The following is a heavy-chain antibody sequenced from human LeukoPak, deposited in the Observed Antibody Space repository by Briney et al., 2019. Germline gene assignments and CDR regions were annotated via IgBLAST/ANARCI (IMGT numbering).Heavy chain of an antibody. J-gene: IGHJ4*02. CDR1: GGSMTGYY. Sequence: SETLSLTCTVSGGSMTGYYWRWIRQPPGKGLEWIGNIYSGGSTKYNPYLESRVSISVDTSKRQFSLDLSSVTAADTAVYYCARRVAATGMVDSWGQGTLVTVSS. CDR3: ARRVAATGMVDS. V-gene: IGHV4-4*09. D-gene: IGHD6-25*01. CDR2: IYSGGST.